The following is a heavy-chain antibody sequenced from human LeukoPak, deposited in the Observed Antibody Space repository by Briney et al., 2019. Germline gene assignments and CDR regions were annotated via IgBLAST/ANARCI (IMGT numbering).Heavy chain of an antibody. D-gene: IGHD3-22*01. CDR2: ISYDGSNK. CDR1: GFTFSSYA. CDR3: ARGEYYDSSGYYYDDAFDI. J-gene: IGHJ3*02. V-gene: IGHV3-30-3*01. Sequence: GGSLRLSCAASGFTFSSYAMHWVRQAPGKGLEWVAVISYDGSNKYYADSVKGRFTISRDNYKNTLYLQMNSLRAEDTAVYYCARGEYYDSSGYYYDDAFDIWGQGTTVTVSS.